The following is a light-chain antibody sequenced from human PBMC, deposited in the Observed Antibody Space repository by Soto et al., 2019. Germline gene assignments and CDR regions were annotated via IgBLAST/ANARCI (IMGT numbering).Light chain of an antibody. V-gene: IGLV1-44*01. J-gene: IGLJ2*01. CDR3: AAWDDSLNGVV. CDR1: SSNIGSNT. CDR2: NND. Sequence: QSVLTQPPSASETPGQRVTISCSGSSSNIGSNTVDWFQQLPGTAPKLLMYNNDQRPSGVPDRFSGSKSGTSASLAISGLQSEDEADYYCAAWDDSLNGVVFGGGTKLTVL.